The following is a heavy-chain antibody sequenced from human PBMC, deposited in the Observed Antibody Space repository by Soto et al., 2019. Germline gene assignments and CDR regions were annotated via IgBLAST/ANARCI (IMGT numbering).Heavy chain of an antibody. CDR3: AREDYYYDSSGYHPGAFDI. CDR2: ISYDESNK. J-gene: IGHJ3*02. D-gene: IGHD3-22*01. V-gene: IGHV3-30-3*01. Sequence: QVQLVESGGGVVQPGRSLRLSCAASGFTFSSYPMHWVRRAPGKGLEWVALISYDESNKYYADSVKGRFTISRDNSKNTLYLQMTSLRAEDTAVYYCAREDYYYDSSGYHPGAFDIWGQGTMVTVSS. CDR1: GFTFSSYP.